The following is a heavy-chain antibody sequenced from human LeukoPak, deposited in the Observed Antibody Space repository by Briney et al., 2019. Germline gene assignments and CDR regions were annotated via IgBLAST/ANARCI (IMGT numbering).Heavy chain of an antibody. CDR1: GGSISSYY. D-gene: IGHD3-3*01. Sequence: SETLSLTCTVSGGSISSYYWSWIRQPPGKGLEWIGYIYYSGSTNYNPSLKSRVTISVDTSKNQFSLKLSSVTAADTAVYYCARQEDFWSAPVWYFDLWGRGTLVTVSS. V-gene: IGHV4-59*08. J-gene: IGHJ2*01. CDR3: ARQEDFWSAPVWYFDL. CDR2: IYYSGST.